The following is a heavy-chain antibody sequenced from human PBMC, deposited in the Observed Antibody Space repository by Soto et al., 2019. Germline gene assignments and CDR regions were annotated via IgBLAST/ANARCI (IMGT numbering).Heavy chain of an antibody. J-gene: IGHJ4*02. CDR1: RLKLWDCG. CDR2: IRSKAYGRTT. CDR3: TSALPRYYDFWENDY. Sequence: YLVVCRPAFRLKLWDCGMQWFLHSQGKGLEWVGFIRSKAYGRTTEYAASVKGRFTISRDDSKSIAYLQMNTLKTEDTAVYYCTSALPRYYDFWENDYWGQGTLVTVSS. D-gene: IGHD3-3*01. V-gene: IGHV3-49*03.